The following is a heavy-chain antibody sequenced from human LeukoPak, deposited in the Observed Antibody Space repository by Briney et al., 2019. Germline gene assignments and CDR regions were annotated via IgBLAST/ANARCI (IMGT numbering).Heavy chain of an antibody. J-gene: IGHJ3*02. V-gene: IGHV3-7*01. CDR2: IKQDGSEK. CDR3: ARDIDFWSGPDAFDI. D-gene: IGHD3-3*01. CDR1: GFTFSSYW. Sequence: PGGSLRLSCAASGFTFSSYWMSWVRQAPGKGLEWVANIKQDGSEKYYVDSVKGRFTISRDNAKNSLYLQMNSLRAEDTAVYYCARDIDFWSGPDAFDIWGQGTMVNVSS.